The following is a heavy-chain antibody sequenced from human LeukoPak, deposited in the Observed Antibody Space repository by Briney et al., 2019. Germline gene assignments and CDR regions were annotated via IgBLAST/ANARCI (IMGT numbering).Heavy chain of an antibody. CDR1: GYTLPELS. V-gene: IGHV1-24*01. D-gene: IGHD6-6*01. J-gene: IGHJ5*02. CDR3: ATTRDSSSCPWFDP. Sequence: ASVQVSCQVSGYTLPELSMHWLRQAPGKELDCMGGFDPEDGETIYAQKFQGRVNMTEDTSTDTDYMELSSLRSEDTAVYYCATTRDSSSCPWFDPWGQGTLVTVSS. CDR2: FDPEDGET.